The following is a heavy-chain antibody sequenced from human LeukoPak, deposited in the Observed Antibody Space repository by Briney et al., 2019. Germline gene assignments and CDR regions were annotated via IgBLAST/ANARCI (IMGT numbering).Heavy chain of an antibody. Sequence: PPETPSLTCTVSGGSISHYYWSWIRQSPGKGLEWIGYIYINGNTDYNPSLKSRVTISVDTSKNQFSLRLSSVTAADTAVYYCARTTSPARYADYQQIDYWGQGTLVTVSS. CDR1: GGSISHYY. D-gene: IGHD4-17*01. V-gene: IGHV4-59*01. CDR3: ARTTSPARYADYQQIDY. J-gene: IGHJ4*02. CDR2: IYINGNT.